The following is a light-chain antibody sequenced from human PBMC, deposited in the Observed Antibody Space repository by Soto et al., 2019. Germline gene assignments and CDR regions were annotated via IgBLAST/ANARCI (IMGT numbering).Light chain of an antibody. CDR1: QTISSW. J-gene: IGKJ4*01. Sequence: DIQMTQYPSTLSGSVGDRVTITCRASQTISSWLAWYQQKPGKAPKLLIYKASTLKSGVPSRFSGSGSGTEFTLTISSLQPVDVATYYCQRYDSAPLTFGGGTKVDIK. V-gene: IGKV1-5*03. CDR2: KAS. CDR3: QRYDSAPLT.